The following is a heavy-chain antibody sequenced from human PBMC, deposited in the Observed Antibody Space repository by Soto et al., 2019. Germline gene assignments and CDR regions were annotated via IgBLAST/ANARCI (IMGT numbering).Heavy chain of an antibody. CDR1: GFTFSSYA. D-gene: IGHD2-15*01. CDR3: AKVIVVVVAACPSWDY. V-gene: IGHV3-23*01. J-gene: IGHJ4*02. Sequence: QQSQTLSLTCAASGFTFSSYAMSWVRQAPGKGLEWVSAISGSGGSTYYADSVKGRFTISRDNSKNTLYLQMNSLRAEDTAVYYCAKVIVVVVAACPSWDYWGQGTLVTVSS. CDR2: ISGSGGST.